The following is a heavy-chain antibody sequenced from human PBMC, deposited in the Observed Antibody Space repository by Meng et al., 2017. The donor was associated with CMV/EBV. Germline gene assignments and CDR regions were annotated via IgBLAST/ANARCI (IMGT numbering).Heavy chain of an antibody. V-gene: IGHV4-59*01. J-gene: IGHJ4*02. D-gene: IGHD2-2*02. CDR3: ARERVVPAARPGYFDY. CDR2: IFYTGYT. Sequence: GSLRLSCTVSGGSISNYYWSWVRQPPGKRLEWIGYIFYTGYTNYNPSLKSGITISVDTSKNTLYLQMNSLRAEDTAVYYCARERVVPAARPGYFDYWGQGTLVTVSS. CDR1: GGSISNYY.